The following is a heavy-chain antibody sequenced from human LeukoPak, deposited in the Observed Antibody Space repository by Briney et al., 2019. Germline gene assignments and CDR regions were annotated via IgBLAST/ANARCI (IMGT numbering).Heavy chain of an antibody. CDR3: ARGQANRLLWVGELLSNINPLDF. CDR1: GYTFTRYG. D-gene: IGHD3-10*01. Sequence: ASVKVSCKASGYTFTRYGINWVRQAPGQGLEWMGWISGYNGYTKYEQKFKGRVTMTTDTSTSTAYMELRSLRSDDTAMYYCARGQANRLLWVGELLSNINPLDFWGQGTLVTVSS. V-gene: IGHV1-18*01. CDR2: ISGYNGYT. J-gene: IGHJ4*02.